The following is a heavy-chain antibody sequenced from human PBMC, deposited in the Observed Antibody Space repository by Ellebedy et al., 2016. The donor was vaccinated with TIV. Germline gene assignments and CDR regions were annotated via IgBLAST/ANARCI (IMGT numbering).Heavy chain of an antibody. V-gene: IGHV3-23*01. D-gene: IGHD1-1*01. Sequence: GESLKISXAASGFTFSSFDMSWVRQAPGKGLEWVSTISIRGSTYYADSVKGRFTVSRDNSKNTLYLQMNSLRAEDTAEYYCARVMEPAGLDVWGLGTMVTVSS. CDR3: ARVMEPAGLDV. CDR1: GFTFSSFD. CDR2: ISIRGST. J-gene: IGHJ6*02.